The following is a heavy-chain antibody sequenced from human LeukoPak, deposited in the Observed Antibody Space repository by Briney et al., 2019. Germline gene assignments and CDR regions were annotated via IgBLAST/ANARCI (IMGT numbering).Heavy chain of an antibody. CDR3: ARLYYDSSRYPNWFDP. V-gene: IGHV4-59*08. CDR2: IYYSGST. Sequence: PSETLSLTCTVSGDSISSYYWSWIRQPPGKGLEWIGCIYYSGSTNYNPSLKSRVTISVDTSKNQFSLKLSSVTAADTAVYYCARLYYDSSRYPNWFDPWGQGTLVTVSS. J-gene: IGHJ5*02. CDR1: GDSISSYY. D-gene: IGHD3-22*01.